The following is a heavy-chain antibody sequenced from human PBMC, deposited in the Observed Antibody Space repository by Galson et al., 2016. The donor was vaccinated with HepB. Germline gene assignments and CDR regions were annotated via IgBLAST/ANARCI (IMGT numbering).Heavy chain of an antibody. V-gene: IGHV3-21*01. D-gene: IGHD1-26*01. CDR2: ISSSSSYI. CDR1: GFTFSSYS. Sequence: SLRLSCAASGFTFSSYSMNWVRQAPGKGLEWVSSISSSSSYIYYADSVKGRFTISRDNAKHSLYLQMNSLRAEDTAVYYCARGDIVGAIFDYWGQGTLVTVSS. CDR3: ARGDIVGAIFDY. J-gene: IGHJ4*02.